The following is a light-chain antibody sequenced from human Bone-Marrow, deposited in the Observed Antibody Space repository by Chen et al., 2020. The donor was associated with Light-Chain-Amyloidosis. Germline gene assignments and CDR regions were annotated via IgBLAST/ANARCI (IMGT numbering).Light chain of an antibody. V-gene: IGKV3-20*01. Sequence: EIVLTQSPGTLSLSPGEGANLSCRANQTISSNYLTWYQQKFGQAPRLLIDGSSSRATGIPDRFTGSGSGTDFTLTINRLEPEDFAMYYCQQYGTSPRTFGGGTKVEIK. CDR2: GSS. CDR3: QQYGTSPRT. CDR1: QTISSNY. J-gene: IGKJ4*01.